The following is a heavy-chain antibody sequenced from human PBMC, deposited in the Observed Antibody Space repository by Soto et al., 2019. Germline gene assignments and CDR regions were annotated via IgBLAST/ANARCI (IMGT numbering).Heavy chain of an antibody. J-gene: IGHJ3*02. CDR1: GYSFTSYW. D-gene: IGHD6-13*01. CDR2: IDPSDSYA. V-gene: IGHV5-10-1*01. CDR3: ATPLGDAAGGAFDI. Sequence: PGESLKISCKGSGYSFTSYWISWVRQMPGKGLEWMGRIDPSDSYANYSPSFQGHVTISADKSISTAYLQWSSLKASGTAMYYCATPLGDAAGGAFDIWGQGTMVTVSS.